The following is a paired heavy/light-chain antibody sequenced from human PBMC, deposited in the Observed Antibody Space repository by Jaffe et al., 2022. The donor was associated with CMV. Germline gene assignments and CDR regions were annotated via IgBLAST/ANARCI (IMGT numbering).Light chain of an antibody. Sequence: QSVLTQPPSVSAAPGQKVTISCSGSSSNIGANYVSWYQQVPGTAPKLLIYENNKRPSGIPDRFSGSQSGTSATLGITGLQTGDEADYYCVTWDSSLSAGLFGGGTKLTVL. CDR1: SSNIGANY. J-gene: IGLJ3*02. V-gene: IGLV1-51*02. CDR3: VTWDSSLSAGL. CDR2: ENN.
Heavy chain of an antibody. CDR3: ARQIRSYLNNWNYSSYMDV. CDR1: GDSMTNTNYY. D-gene: IGHD1-1*01. CDR2: IYYSGST. V-gene: IGHV4-39*01. J-gene: IGHJ6*03. Sequence: QLQLQESGPGLVEPSGTLSLTCAVSGDSMTNTNYYWDWIRQPPGKGLEWIGSIYYSGSTYYNPSLRSRVTISVDTFKNQFSLWLSSVTAADTAVYYCARQIRSYLNNWNYSSYMDVWGTGTTVTVSS.